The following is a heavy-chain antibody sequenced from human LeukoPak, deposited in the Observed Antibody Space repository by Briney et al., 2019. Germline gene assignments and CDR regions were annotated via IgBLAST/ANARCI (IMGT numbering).Heavy chain of an antibody. Sequence: GGSLRLSCAASGFTVSSKYMSWVRQAPGKGLEWVSVIYSGGSAYYADSVKGRFTNSRDNSKNTLYLQMNSLRPEDTAVYYCARGSSGSYYGFDCWGQGTLVTVSS. J-gene: IGHJ4*02. D-gene: IGHD1-26*01. V-gene: IGHV3-66*02. CDR2: IYSGGSA. CDR1: GFTVSSKY. CDR3: ARGSSGSYYGFDC.